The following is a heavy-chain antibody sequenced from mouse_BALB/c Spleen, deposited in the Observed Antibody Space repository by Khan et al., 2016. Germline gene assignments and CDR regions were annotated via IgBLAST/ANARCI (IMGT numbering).Heavy chain of an antibody. D-gene: IGHD3-3*01. Sequence: EVQLDESGPGLVKPSQSLSLTCTVTGYSITSDYAWNWIRQFPGNKLEWMGYISYSGSTSYNPSLKSRISITRDTSKNQFFLQLNSVTTEDTATXDCARGTGPDAMDYWGQGTSVTVSS. V-gene: IGHV3-2*02. CDR2: ISYSGST. J-gene: IGHJ4*01. CDR3: ARGTGPDAMDY. CDR1: GYSITSDYA.